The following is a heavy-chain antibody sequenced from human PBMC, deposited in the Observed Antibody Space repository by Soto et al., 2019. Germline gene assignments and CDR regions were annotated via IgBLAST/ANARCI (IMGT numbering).Heavy chain of an antibody. V-gene: IGHV3-30-3*01. D-gene: IGHD6-13*01. CDR3: ARGSSSWSRANYYYYYGMDV. CDR2: ISYDGSNK. J-gene: IGHJ6*02. CDR1: GFTFSSYA. Sequence: QVQLVESGGGVVQPGRSLRLSCAASGFTFSSYAMHWVRQAPGKGLEWVAVISYDGSNKYYADSVKGRFTISRDNSKNTLYLQMNSQGAEDTAVYYCARGSSSWSRANYYYYYGMDVWGQGTTVTVSS.